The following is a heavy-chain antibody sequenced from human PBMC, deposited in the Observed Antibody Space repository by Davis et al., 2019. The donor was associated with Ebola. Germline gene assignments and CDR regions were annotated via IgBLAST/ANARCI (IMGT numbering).Heavy chain of an antibody. V-gene: IGHV4-34*01. CDR1: GGSFSGYY. Sequence: ESLKISCAVYGGSFSGYYWSWIRQPPGKGLEWIGEINHSRSTNYNPSLKSRVTISVDTSKNQFSLKLSSVTAADTAVYYCARERYFDWLPRYYFDYWGQGTLVTVSS. J-gene: IGHJ4*02. D-gene: IGHD3-9*01. CDR2: INHSRST. CDR3: ARERYFDWLPRYYFDY.